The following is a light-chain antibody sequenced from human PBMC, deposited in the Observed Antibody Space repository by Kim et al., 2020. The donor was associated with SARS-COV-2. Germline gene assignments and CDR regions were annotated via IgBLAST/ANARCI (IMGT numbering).Light chain of an antibody. Sequence: ASVGDSVTITCRASQGSSSWLAWYQQKPGKAPQLLIYAASSLQSGVPSRFSGSGSGTDFTLTISSLQPEDFATYYCQQANSFPSTFGQGTRLEIK. CDR1: QGSSSW. J-gene: IGKJ5*01. CDR2: AAS. V-gene: IGKV1-12*02. CDR3: QQANSFPST.